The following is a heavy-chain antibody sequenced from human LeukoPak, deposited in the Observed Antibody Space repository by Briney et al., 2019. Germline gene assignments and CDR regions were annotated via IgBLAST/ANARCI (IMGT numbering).Heavy chain of an antibody. CDR3: VRVGGSPLGALDI. Sequence: SETLSLTCIVSGGSISSYDWSWIRQPPGKGVEWIGYISYTGSTNYNPSLKSRVTMSGDTPKNQFSLKLSSVTAADTAVYYCVRVGGSPLGALDIWGQGTMVTVSS. CDR2: ISYTGST. CDR1: GGSISSYD. V-gene: IGHV4-59*01. J-gene: IGHJ3*02. D-gene: IGHD1-14*01.